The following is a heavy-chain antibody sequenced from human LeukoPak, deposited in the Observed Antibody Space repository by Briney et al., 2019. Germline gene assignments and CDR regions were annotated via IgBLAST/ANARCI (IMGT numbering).Heavy chain of an antibody. Sequence: GGSLRLSCTASGFSFSGHWMHWARQLPGKGLVWVSRISPTGSTTSYADSVKGRFTVSRDNAKNTLYLQVNNLRAEDTAVYYCAKEILELQTTGFDYWGQGTLVTVSS. V-gene: IGHV3-74*01. CDR1: GFSFSGHW. CDR3: AKEILELQTTGFDY. CDR2: ISPTGSTT. D-gene: IGHD4-17*01. J-gene: IGHJ4*02.